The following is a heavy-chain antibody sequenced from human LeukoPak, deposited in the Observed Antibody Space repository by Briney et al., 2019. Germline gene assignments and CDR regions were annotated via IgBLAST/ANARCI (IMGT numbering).Heavy chain of an antibody. CDR2: ISSSSSYI. V-gene: IGHV3-21*01. Sequence: GGSLRLSCAASGFTFSNYSMNWVRQAPGKGLEWVSSISSSSSYIYYADSVKGRFTISRDNAKNSLYLQMNSLRAGDTAVYYCARRATYYYDSSGYFPPDYWGQGTLVTVSP. CDR1: GFTFSNYS. J-gene: IGHJ4*02. D-gene: IGHD3-22*01. CDR3: ARRATYYYDSSGYFPPDY.